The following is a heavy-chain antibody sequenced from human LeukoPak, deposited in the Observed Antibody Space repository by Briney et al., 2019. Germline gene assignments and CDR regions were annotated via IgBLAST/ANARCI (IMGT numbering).Heavy chain of an antibody. CDR2: INPNSGVT. V-gene: IGHV1-2*06. CDR1: GYTFTGYY. CDR3: ASLSNPDAFDI. D-gene: IGHD2/OR15-2a*01. Sequence: GASVKVSCKASGYTFTGYYMHWVRQAPGQGLEWMGRINPNSGVTHYAQKFQGRVTMTRDTSISTAYMELSRLRSDDTAVYYCASLSNPDAFDIWGRGTMVTVSS. J-gene: IGHJ3*02.